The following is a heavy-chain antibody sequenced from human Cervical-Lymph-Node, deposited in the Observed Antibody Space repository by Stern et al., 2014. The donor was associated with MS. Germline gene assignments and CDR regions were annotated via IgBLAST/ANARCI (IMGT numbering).Heavy chain of an antibody. Sequence: VQLLESGAEVQKPGSSVKVSCKASGGTFSSYTITWVRQAPGQGLEWMGRIIAIVGIADYAQKFQGRVTITADKSTSTAYMELSSLRSEDTAVYYCARESTGDAFDIWGQGTMVTVSS. CDR3: ARESTGDAFDI. D-gene: IGHD3-10*01. J-gene: IGHJ3*02. CDR2: IIAIVGIA. CDR1: GGTFSSYT. V-gene: IGHV1-69*09.